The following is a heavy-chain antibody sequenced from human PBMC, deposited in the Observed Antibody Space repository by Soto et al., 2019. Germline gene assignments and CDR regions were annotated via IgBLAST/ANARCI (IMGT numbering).Heavy chain of an antibody. V-gene: IGHV4-30-4*01. CDR3: ARGHYCITGRCFPTCFDC. D-gene: IGHD1-20*01. CDR2: IYKSATG. CDR1: GDSISNLDYF. J-gene: IGHJ4*02. Sequence: SETLSLTCSVSGDSISNLDYFWAWIRQPPGQALEYIGYIYKSATGYYNPSFESRVAISVDTSKSQFSLNVTSVTAADTAVYFCARGHYCITGRCFPTCFDCWGQGALVTVSS.